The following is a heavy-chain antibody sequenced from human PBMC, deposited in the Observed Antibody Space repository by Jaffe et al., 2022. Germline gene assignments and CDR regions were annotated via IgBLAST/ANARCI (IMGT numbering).Heavy chain of an antibody. D-gene: IGHD2-8*02. CDR1: GFTFSTYG. V-gene: IGHV3-23*01. CDR2: ITSTGAST. J-gene: IGHJ2*01. Sequence: EVQLLESGGDLVQPGGSLRLSCAASGFTFSTYGMSWVRQAPGKGLEWVSTITSTGASTHYTDSVEGRFTISRDNSKNTLYLQMNTLRAEDAAVYYCAKTPGIVLVGEPYWYFDLWGRGTLVTVSS. CDR3: AKTPGIVLVGEPYWYFDL.